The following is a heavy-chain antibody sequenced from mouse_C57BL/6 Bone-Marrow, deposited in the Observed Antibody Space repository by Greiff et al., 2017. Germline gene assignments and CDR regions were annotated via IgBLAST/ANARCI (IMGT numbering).Heavy chain of an antibody. Sequence: QVHVKQSGAELVRPGASVTLSCKASGYTFTDYEMHWVKQTPVHGLEWIGAIDPETGGTAYNQKFKGKAILTADKSSSTAYMELRSLTSEDSAVYYCTLIYYGYDEGVDYWGQGTTLTVSS. CDR1: GYTFTDYE. V-gene: IGHV1-15*01. CDR2: IDPETGGT. CDR3: TLIYYGYDEGVDY. J-gene: IGHJ2*01. D-gene: IGHD2-2*01.